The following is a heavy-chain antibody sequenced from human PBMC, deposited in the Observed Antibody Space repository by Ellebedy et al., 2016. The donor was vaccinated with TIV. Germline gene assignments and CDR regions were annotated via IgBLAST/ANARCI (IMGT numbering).Heavy chain of an antibody. V-gene: IGHV3-33*01. CDR1: GFTFRNFG. D-gene: IGHD1-1*01. J-gene: IGHJ3*02. Sequence: PGGSLRLSCAASGFTFRNFGMHWVRQAPGKGLEWVAFIWYDGGNKYYADSVKGRFTISRDNSKNTLYLQMNSLRGNDTAVYYCARGDRHQRLDFDALHTWGPGTLVTVSS. CDR2: IWYDGGNK. CDR3: ARGDRHQRLDFDALHT.